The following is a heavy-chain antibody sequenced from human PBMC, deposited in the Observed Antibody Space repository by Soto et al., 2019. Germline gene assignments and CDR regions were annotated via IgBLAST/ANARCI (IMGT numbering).Heavy chain of an antibody. CDR1: GFTFSDWY. CDR3: ARFGHYLDNGDCRGVLDH. J-gene: IGHJ5*02. D-gene: IGHD2-21*01. V-gene: IGHV3-11*01. CDR2: ISHSDHVL. Sequence: QVQLVESGGGLVKPGGSLRLSCAASGFTFSDWYMTWIRQAPGKGLEWISYISHSDHVLKYADSVKGRFTISRDNTKRSVFLLIDCLGDDHAAVYYCARFGHYLDNGDCRGVLDHWRRGTLVSVSS.